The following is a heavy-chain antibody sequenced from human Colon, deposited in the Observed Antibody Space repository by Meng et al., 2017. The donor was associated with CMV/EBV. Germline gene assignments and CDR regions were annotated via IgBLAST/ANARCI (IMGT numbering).Heavy chain of an antibody. D-gene: IGHD4/OR15-4a*01. CDR2: IYADGRST. Sequence: ETLSLTCAASGFTVSSNYMTWVRQAPGKGPEWISVIYADGRSTNYADSVKGRLTISRDNSKNTVYLQMNNLRAEDTALYYCAKHVAGPNKGWFDPWGQGTLVTVSS. J-gene: IGHJ5*02. CDR3: AKHVAGPNKGWFDP. V-gene: IGHV3-66*04. CDR1: GFTVSSNY.